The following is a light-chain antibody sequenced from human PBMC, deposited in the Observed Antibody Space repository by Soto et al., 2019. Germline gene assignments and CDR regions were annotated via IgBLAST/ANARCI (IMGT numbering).Light chain of an antibody. J-gene: IGLJ3*02. V-gene: IGLV2-11*01. CDR2: DVS. CDR1: SSDVGGYDF. CDR3: CSYAGTYTLV. Sequence: QSALTQPRSVSGSPGQSVTISCTGSSSDVGGYDFVSWYQQHPGKAPKLMISDVSERPSGVPDRFSGSKSANTASLIISGLQAEDEADYYCCSYAGTYTLVFGGGTKLTVL.